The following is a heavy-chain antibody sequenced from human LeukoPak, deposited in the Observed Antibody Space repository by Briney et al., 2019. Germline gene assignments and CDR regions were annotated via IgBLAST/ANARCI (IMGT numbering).Heavy chain of an antibody. V-gene: IGHV4-34*01. CDR3: ARGRLWGSSWYIHWFDP. J-gene: IGHJ5*02. D-gene: IGHD6-13*01. Sequence: PSETLSLTCAVYGGSFSGYYWSWIRQPPGKGLEWIGEINHSGSTNYNPSLKSRVTISVDTSKNQFSLKLSSVTAADTAVYYCARGRLWGSSWYIHWFDPWGQGTLVTVSS. CDR2: INHSGST. CDR1: GGSFSGYY.